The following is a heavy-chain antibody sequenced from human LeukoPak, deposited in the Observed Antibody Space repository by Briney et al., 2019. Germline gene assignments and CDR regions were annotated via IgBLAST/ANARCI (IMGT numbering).Heavy chain of an antibody. V-gene: IGHV4-61*02. CDR3: ARVMTFGQWLVPQN. CDR1: GGSISSGSYY. CDR2: IYTSGST. Sequence: SQTLSLTCTVSGGSISSGSYYWSWIRQPAGKGLEWIGRIYTSGSTNYNPSLKSRVTISVDTSKNQFSLKLSSVTAADTAVYSCARVMTFGQWLVPQNWGQGTLVTVSS. J-gene: IGHJ4*02. D-gene: IGHD6-19*01.